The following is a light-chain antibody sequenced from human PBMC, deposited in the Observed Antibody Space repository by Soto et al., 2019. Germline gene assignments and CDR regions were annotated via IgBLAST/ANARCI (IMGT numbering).Light chain of an antibody. Sequence: QSVLTQPPSVSGAPGQTITISCTGSSSNIGAGYDVHWYQQLPGRAPKLLIYGNNNRPSGVPDRFSGSKSGTSVSLAITGLRGEDEANYYCFSYAGSRVFGGGTKLTVL. CDR1: SSNIGAGYD. CDR2: GNN. V-gene: IGLV1-40*01. CDR3: FSYAGSRV. J-gene: IGLJ3*02.